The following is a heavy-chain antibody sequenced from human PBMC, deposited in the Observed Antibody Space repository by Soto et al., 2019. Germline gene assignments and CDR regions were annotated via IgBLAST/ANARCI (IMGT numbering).Heavy chain of an antibody. J-gene: IGHJ4*02. CDR1: GYTFTDQY. V-gene: IGHV1-46*01. CDR3: TTETNTFDC. CDR2: IHPSGGST. D-gene: IGHD2-8*01. Sequence: GASVKVSCKASGYTFTDQYIHWVRQAPGQGLEWMGMIHPSGGSTTYAQIFQGRVSMTMDTSTTTVYMDLSSLKSEDTAMYYCTTETNTFDCWGQGTLVTVSS.